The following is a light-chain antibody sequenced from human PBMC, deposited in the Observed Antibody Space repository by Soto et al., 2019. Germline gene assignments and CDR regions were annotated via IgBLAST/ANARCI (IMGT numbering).Light chain of an antibody. CDR3: QQRASWPLT. CDR2: EAS. V-gene: IGKV3-11*01. J-gene: IGKJ4*01. Sequence: EIVLTQSPATLSLSPGDRATLSCRASQSVSTSLAWYQQKPGQAPRLLIYEASNRATGIPARFSGSGSGTGFTLTISSLEPEDFAVYYCQQRASWPLTFGGGTKVDIK. CDR1: QSVSTS.